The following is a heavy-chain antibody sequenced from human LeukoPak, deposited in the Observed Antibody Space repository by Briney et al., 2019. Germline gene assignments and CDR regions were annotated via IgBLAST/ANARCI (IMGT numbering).Heavy chain of an antibody. J-gene: IGHJ5*02. D-gene: IGHD2-2*01. Sequence: SETLSLTCTVSGGSISSYYWSWIRQPPGKGLEWIGYIYYSGSTNYNPSLKSRVTISVDTSKNQFSLKLSSVTAADTAVYYRARGRYCSSTSCYGFDPWGQGTLVTVSS. CDR3: ARGRYCSSTSCYGFDP. V-gene: IGHV4-59*01. CDR1: GGSISSYY. CDR2: IYYSGST.